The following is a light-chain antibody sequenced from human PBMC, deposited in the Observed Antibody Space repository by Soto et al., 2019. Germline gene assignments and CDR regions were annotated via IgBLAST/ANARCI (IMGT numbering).Light chain of an antibody. CDR3: TSYTSSGTYV. V-gene: IGLV2-14*01. CDR2: DVS. CDR1: SSDVGAYNY. J-gene: IGLJ1*01. Sequence: QSVLTQPASVSGSPGQWITISCTGTSSDVGAYNYVSWYQQHPGEAPKFMIFDVSNRPSGVSNRFSGSKSGNTASLTISGLQAEDEADYYCTSYTSSGTYVFGNGTKVTVL.